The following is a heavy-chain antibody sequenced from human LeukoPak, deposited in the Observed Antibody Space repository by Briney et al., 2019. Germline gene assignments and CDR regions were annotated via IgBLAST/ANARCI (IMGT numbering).Heavy chain of an antibody. CDR2: ITCSGGST. D-gene: IGHD2-2*01. J-gene: IGHJ5*02. V-gene: IGHV3-23*01. Sequence: GRSLRLSCAASRFTFSYYDMHWVRQAPGKGLEWVSAITCSGGSTYYADSVKGRFTISRDNSKNTLFLQMNSLRAEDTAVYYCAKGGYCSSTSCYVRWFDPWGQGTLVTVSS. CDR1: RFTFSYYD. CDR3: AKGGYCSSTSCYVRWFDP.